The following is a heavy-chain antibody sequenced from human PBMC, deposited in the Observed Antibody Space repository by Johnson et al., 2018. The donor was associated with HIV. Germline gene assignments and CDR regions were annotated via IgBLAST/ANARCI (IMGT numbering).Heavy chain of an antibody. CDR3: AKGGLWFGESIDAFDI. D-gene: IGHD3-10*01. Sequence: VQLVESGGCLVQPGGSLRLSCAASGFTFSSYAMHWVRQAPGKGLDWVAVISYDGSNKYYADSVKGRFTISRDNSKNTLYLQMNSLRAEDTAVYYCAKGGLWFGESIDAFDIWGQGTMVTVSS. CDR2: ISYDGSNK. CDR1: GFTFSSYA. V-gene: IGHV3-30*04. J-gene: IGHJ3*02.